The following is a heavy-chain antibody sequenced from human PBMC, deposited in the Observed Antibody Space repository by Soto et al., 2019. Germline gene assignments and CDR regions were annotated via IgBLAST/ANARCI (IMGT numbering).Heavy chain of an antibody. V-gene: IGHV4-34*01. CDR2: INHSGST. J-gene: IGHJ4*02. CDR1: GGSFSGYY. CDR3: AREVGYDSSGGYFDY. Sequence: SETLSLTCAVYGGSFSGYYWSWIRQPPGKGLEWIGEINHSGSTNYNPSLKSRVTISVDTSKNQFSLKLSSVTAADTAVCYCAREVGYDSSGGYFDYWGQGTLVTVSS. D-gene: IGHD3-22*01.